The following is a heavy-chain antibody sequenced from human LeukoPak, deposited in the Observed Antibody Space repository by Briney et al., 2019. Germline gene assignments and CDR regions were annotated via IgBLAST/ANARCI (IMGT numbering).Heavy chain of an antibody. D-gene: IGHD2-2*01. CDR2: IYYSGST. CDR1: GGSISSYY. J-gene: IGHJ2*01. Sequence: PETLSLTCTVSGGSISSYYWSWIRQPPGKGLEWIGYIYYSGSTNYNPSLKSRDTISVDTSKNQFSLKLSSVTAADTAVYYCARVRYCSSTSCYRYFDLWGRGTLATVSS. V-gene: IGHV4-59*01. CDR3: ARVRYCSSTSCYRYFDL.